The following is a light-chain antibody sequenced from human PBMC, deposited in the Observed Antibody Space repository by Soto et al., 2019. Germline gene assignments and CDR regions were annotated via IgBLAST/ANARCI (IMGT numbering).Light chain of an antibody. J-gene: IGLJ1*01. V-gene: IGLV2-14*01. CDR3: SSYSTSSTYV. Sequence: QSALTQPASVSGSPGQSITISCTGTSSDVGHYDYVSWYQQHPGKAPKLMIHEVTNRFSGVSNRFSGSKSANTASLTISGRQAEDEADYYCSSYSTSSTYVFGTGTKLTVL. CDR1: SSDVGHYDY. CDR2: EVT.